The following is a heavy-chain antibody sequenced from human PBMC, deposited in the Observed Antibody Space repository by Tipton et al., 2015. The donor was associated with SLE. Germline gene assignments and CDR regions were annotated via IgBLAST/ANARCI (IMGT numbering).Heavy chain of an antibody. CDR2: IYHSGST. J-gene: IGHJ4*02. D-gene: IGHD2-8*02. CDR1: GYSISSGYY. Sequence: TLSLTCTVSGYSISSGYYWGWIRQPPGKGLEWIGSIYHSGSTYYNPSLKSRVTISVDTSKNQFSLKLSSVTAADTAVYYCARQEDCTGGVCSIDYWGQGTPVTVSS. CDR3: ARQEDCTGGVCSIDY. V-gene: IGHV4-38-2*02.